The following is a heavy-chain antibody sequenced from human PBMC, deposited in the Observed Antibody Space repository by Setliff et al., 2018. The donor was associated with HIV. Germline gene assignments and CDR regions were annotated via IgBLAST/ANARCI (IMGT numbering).Heavy chain of an antibody. CDR1: GGSTSSETFS. V-gene: IGHV4-61*02. CDR3: ARGGYYYYFGVDV. D-gene: IGHD3-16*01. CDR2: IYTSGST. Sequence: SETLSLTCTVSGGSTSSETFSWNWIRQPAGKGLEWIGRIYTSGSTDYNPSLKSRVTMSVDTSKNQFSLKLSSVTAADTAVYYCARGGYYYYFGVDVWGQGTTVTVSS. J-gene: IGHJ6*02.